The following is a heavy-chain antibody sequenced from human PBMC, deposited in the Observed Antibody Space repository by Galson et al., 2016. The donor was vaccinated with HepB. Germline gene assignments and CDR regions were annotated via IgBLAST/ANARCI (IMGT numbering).Heavy chain of an antibody. CDR1: GFTFSSYW. V-gene: IGHV3-74*01. CDR2: INSDGSST. Sequence: SLRLSCAASGFTFSSYWMHWVRQAPGKGLVWVSRINSDGSSTSYADSVKGRFTISRDNAKNTLYLQMNSLRAEDTAVYYCAKAYGSGSSSYYCYGMDVWGQGTTVTVSS. J-gene: IGHJ6*02. CDR3: AKAYGSGSSSYYCYGMDV. D-gene: IGHD3-10*01.